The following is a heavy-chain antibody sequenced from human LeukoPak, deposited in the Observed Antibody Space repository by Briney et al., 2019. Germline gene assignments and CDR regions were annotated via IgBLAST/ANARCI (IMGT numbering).Heavy chain of an antibody. D-gene: IGHD2/OR15-2a*01. CDR2: INTRSGDA. CDR3: ARDTDFSIDY. V-gene: IGHV1-18*01. J-gene: IGHJ4*02. CDR1: GYTFTNYG. Sequence: GASVKVSCTASGYTFTNYGIAWVRQAPGQGLEWMGWINTRSGDAQLAHSLQARVTMTTDTSTSTASMELGSLGSDDTAVYYCARDTDFSIDYWGQGSLVTVSS.